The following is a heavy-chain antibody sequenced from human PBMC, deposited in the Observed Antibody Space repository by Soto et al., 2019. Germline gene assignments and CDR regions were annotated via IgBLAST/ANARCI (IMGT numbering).Heavy chain of an antibody. Sequence: SVKVSCKASGCTFSSYAISWVRQAPGQVLEWMGGIIPIFGTANYAQKFQGRVTITADESTSTAYMELSSLRSEDTAVYYCARAYDSSGYYSWGQGTLVTVSS. D-gene: IGHD3-22*01. J-gene: IGHJ4*02. CDR3: ARAYDSSGYYS. CDR2: IIPIFGTA. CDR1: GCTFSSYA. V-gene: IGHV1-69*13.